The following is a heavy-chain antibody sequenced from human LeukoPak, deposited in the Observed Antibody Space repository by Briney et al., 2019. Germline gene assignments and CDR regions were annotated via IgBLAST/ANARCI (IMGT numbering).Heavy chain of an antibody. CDR2: ISYDGSNK. Sequence: PGGSLRLSCAASGFTFSSYGMQWVRQAPGKGPEWVAVISYDGSNKYYADSVKGRFTISRDNAKNTLYLQMNSLRAEDTAVYYCAKEILTGYYLDYWGQGTLVTVSS. CDR3: AKEILTGYYLDY. J-gene: IGHJ4*02. CDR1: GFTFSSYG. D-gene: IGHD3-9*01. V-gene: IGHV3-30*18.